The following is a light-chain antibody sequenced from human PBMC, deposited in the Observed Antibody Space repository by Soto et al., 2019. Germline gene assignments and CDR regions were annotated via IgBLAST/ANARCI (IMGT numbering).Light chain of an antibody. CDR1: RSITPK. Sequence: SPISLTESPGKRATFSCAARRSITPKIAWYQLKPGQAPRLLIYGASARATGIPDRFSGSGSGTEFTLTIDRLESEDFAMYYCQQYSDWPPTFGQGTKVDIK. J-gene: IGKJ1*01. CDR2: GAS. CDR3: QQYSDWPPT. V-gene: IGKV3-15*01.